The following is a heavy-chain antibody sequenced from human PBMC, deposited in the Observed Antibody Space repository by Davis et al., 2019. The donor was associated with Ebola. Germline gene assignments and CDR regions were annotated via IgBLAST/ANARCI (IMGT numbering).Heavy chain of an antibody. V-gene: IGHV3-30*03. D-gene: IGHD3-3*01. Sequence: PGGSLRLSCAASGFTFSSYGIHWVRQAPGKGLEWVAVISYDGLNKYYVDSVKGRFTISRDNSKNTLYLQMNSLRDEDTAVYYCARDQKSAIFRPGGMDVWGQGTTVTVSS. CDR1: GFTFSSYG. CDR2: ISYDGLNK. J-gene: IGHJ6*02. CDR3: ARDQKSAIFRPGGMDV.